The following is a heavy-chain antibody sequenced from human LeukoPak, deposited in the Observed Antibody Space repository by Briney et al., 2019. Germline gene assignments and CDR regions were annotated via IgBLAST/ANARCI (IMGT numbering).Heavy chain of an antibody. CDR2: INHNGNVN. V-gene: IGHV3-7*03. Sequence: GGSLRLSCAASGFTFSSYWMNWARQAPGKGLEWVASINHNGNVNYYVDSVKGRFTISRDNAKNSLYLQMNSLRVEDTAVYYCAKEGRSLQTYWGQGTLVTVSS. D-gene: IGHD5-24*01. CDR3: AKEGRSLQTY. J-gene: IGHJ4*02. CDR1: GFTFSSYW.